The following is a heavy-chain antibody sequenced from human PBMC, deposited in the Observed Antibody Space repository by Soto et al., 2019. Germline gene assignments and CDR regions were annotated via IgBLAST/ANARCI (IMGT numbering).Heavy chain of an antibody. D-gene: IGHD3-10*01. Sequence: GASVKVSCKASGYTFTSYYMNWVRQAPGRGLEWMGIINPSGGSTSYAQKFQGRVTMTRDTSTSTVYMELSSLRSEDTAVYYCARGYYYGSGSPTDFDYWGQGTLVTVSS. CDR1: GYTFTSYY. CDR3: ARGYYYGSGSPTDFDY. V-gene: IGHV1-46*03. CDR2: INPSGGST. J-gene: IGHJ4*02.